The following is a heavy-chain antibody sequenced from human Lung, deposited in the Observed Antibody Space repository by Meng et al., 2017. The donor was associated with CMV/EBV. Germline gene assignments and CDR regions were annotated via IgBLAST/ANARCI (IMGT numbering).Heavy chain of an antibody. J-gene: IGHJ4*02. CDR3: VRGGGGWLQLDY. V-gene: IGHV3-30-3*01. CDR2: IIYDGTNK. Sequence: SCAASGFTFSSFAMHWVRQAPGKGLEWVAAIIYDGTNKYYRESVKGRFTISRDNSKNTVFLQMNSLRGEDTAVYYCVRGGGGWLQLDYWGQGTVVTVSS. CDR1: GFTFSSFA. D-gene: IGHD5-24*01.